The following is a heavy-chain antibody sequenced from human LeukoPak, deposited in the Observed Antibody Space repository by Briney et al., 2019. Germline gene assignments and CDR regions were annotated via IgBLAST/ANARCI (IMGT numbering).Heavy chain of an antibody. CDR3: AKHHYSDSSSSYPYLDS. D-gene: IGHD3-22*01. CDR2: VSSSGGST. Sequence: PGGSLRLSCAASGFIFSNYGMSWVRQAPGKGLEWVSSVSSSGGSTPYVDSVKGRFTISRDNSKNTLYLQMNSLRAEDTAIYYCAKHHYSDSSSSYPYLDSWGQGTLVTVSS. V-gene: IGHV3-23*01. J-gene: IGHJ4*02. CDR1: GFIFSNYG.